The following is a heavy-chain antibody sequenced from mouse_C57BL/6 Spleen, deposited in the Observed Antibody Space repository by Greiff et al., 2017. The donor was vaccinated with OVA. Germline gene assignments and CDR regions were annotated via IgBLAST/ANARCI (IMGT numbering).Heavy chain of an antibody. J-gene: IGHJ4*01. V-gene: IGHV1-69*01. D-gene: IGHD2-4*01. CDR1: GYTFTSYW. CDR3: ARYYDYDGEAMDY. Sequence: QVQLQQSGAELVMPGASVKLSCKASGYTFTSYWMHWVKQRPGQGLEWIGEIDPSDSYTNYNQKFKGKSTLTVDKSSSTAYMQLSSLTSEDSAVYYCARYYDYDGEAMDYWGQGTSVTVSS. CDR2: IDPSDSYT.